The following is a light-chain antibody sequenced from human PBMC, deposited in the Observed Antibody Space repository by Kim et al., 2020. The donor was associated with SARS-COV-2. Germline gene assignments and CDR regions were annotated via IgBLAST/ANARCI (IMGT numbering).Light chain of an antibody. CDR2: GAS. CDR3: KKYTSAPWT. CDR1: QDIANS. V-gene: IGKV1-27*01. J-gene: IGKJ1*01. Sequence: SASVGDRVTITCRASQDIANSLALYQQKPGTVPKVLIYGASTLQAGVPSRFSGSGSGTEFTLTIGSLQNEDVANYYCKKYTSAPWTFGQGPKLEI.